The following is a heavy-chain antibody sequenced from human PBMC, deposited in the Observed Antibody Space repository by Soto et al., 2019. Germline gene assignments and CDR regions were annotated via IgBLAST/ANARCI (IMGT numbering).Heavy chain of an antibody. D-gene: IGHD2-15*01. CDR1: SFTFSNAW. J-gene: IGHJ6*02. Sequence: EVQLVESGGGLVKPGGSLRLSCAPSSFTFSNAWMDWVRQAPGKGLEWVGRIKSKTDGGTTDYAAPVKGRFTISRDDSKDTLYLQMNGLKTEDTAVYYCTFSGWTGMDVWGQGTTVTVSS. CDR3: TFSGWTGMDV. V-gene: IGHV3-15*07. CDR2: IKSKTDGGTT.